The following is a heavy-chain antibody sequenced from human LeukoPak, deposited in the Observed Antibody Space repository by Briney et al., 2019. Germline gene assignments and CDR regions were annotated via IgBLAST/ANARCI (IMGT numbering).Heavy chain of an antibody. D-gene: IGHD3-22*01. Sequence: ASVKVSCKASGYTFTGYYMHWVRQAPGQGLEWMGWINPNSGGTNYAQKFQGRVTMTRDTSISTAYMELRSLRSDDTAVYYCARGSSGYQDAFDIWGQGTMVTVSS. V-gene: IGHV1-2*02. CDR1: GYTFTGYY. J-gene: IGHJ3*02. CDR3: ARGSSGYQDAFDI. CDR2: INPNSGGT.